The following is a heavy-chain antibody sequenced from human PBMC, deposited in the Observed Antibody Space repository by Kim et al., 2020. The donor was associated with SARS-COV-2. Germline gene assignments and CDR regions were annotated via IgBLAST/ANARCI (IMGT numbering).Heavy chain of an antibody. CDR3: ARLSSSSWFHDAFDI. J-gene: IGHJ3*02. Sequence: QKFQGRVTMTKNTSISTAYMELSSLRSEDTAVYYCARLSSSSWFHDAFDIWGQGTMVTVSS. V-gene: IGHV1-8*01. D-gene: IGHD6-13*01.